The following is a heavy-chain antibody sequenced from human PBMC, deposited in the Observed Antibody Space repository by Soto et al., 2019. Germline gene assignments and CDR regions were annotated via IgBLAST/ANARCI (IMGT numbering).Heavy chain of an antibody. CDR3: TRDLGTAMVTVGGDY. V-gene: IGHV3-49*04. D-gene: IGHD5-18*01. CDR1: GFTFGDYA. Sequence: EVQLVESGGGLVQPGRSLRLSCTASGFTFGDYAMSWVRQAPGKGLEWVGFIRSKAYGGTTEYAASVKGRFTISRDDSKSIAYLQMNSLKTEDTAVYYCTRDLGTAMVTVGGDYWGQGTLVTVSS. CDR2: IRSKAYGGTT. J-gene: IGHJ4*02.